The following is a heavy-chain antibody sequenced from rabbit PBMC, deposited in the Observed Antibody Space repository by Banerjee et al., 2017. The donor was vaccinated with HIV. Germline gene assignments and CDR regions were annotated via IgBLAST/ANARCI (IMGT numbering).Heavy chain of an antibody. Sequence: QSLEESGGDLVKPGASLTLTCTASGIDFSSSGYMCWVRQAPGKGPEWIACIYTSSGNTVSASWAKGRLTIYRAASTTVALQMTRLRAADTATYSCARDVAGVIGWNFDLWGPGSRVSVS. CDR2: IYTSSGNT. CDR1: GIDFSSSGY. V-gene: IGHV1S40*01. CDR3: ARDVAGVIGWNFDL. J-gene: IGHJ4*01. D-gene: IGHD4-1*01.